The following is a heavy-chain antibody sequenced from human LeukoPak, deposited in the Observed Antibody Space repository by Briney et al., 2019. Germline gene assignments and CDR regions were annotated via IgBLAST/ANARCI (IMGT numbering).Heavy chain of an antibody. D-gene: IGHD6-13*01. J-gene: IGHJ4*02. CDR1: GFTVSSNY. Sequence: GGSLRLSCAASGFTVSSNYMSWVRQAPGKGLEWVSAISGSGGSTYYADSVKGRFTISRDNSKNTLYLQMNSLRAEDTAVYYCAKLRQQLANPLDYWGQGTLVTVSS. CDR2: ISGSGGST. V-gene: IGHV3-23*01. CDR3: AKLRQQLANPLDY.